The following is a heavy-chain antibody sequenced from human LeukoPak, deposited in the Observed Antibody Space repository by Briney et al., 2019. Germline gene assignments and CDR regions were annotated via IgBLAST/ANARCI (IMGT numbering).Heavy chain of an antibody. V-gene: IGHV1-18*01. CDR3: ARVAVAGIAGHKENYYRDV. Sequence: ASVKVSCKASGYTFTSYGISWVRQAPGQGLEWMGWISAYNGNTNYAQKLQGRVTMTTDTSTSTAYMELRSLRSDDTAVYYCARVAVAGIAGHKENYYRDVWGKGTTVTISS. D-gene: IGHD6-19*01. CDR2: ISAYNGNT. CDR1: GYTFTSYG. J-gene: IGHJ6*03.